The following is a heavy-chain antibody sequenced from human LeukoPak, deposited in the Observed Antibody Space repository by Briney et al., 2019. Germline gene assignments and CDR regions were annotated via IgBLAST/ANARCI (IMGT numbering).Heavy chain of an antibody. J-gene: IGHJ3*02. D-gene: IGHD6-19*01. CDR3: ARGHSSGWPCPSDAFDI. CDR1: GYTFTSYG. Sequence: ASVKVSCKASGYTFTSYGISWVRQAPGQGLEWMGWISAYNGNTNYAQKLQGRVTMTTDTSTSTAYMELRSLRSDDTAVYYCARGHSSGWPCPSDAFDIWGQGTMVTVSS. CDR2: ISAYNGNT. V-gene: IGHV1-18*04.